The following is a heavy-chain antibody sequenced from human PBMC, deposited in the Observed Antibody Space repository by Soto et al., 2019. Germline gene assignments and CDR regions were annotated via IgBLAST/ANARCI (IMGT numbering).Heavy chain of an antibody. Sequence: GGSLRLSCAASGFTFSSYIMNWVRQAPGKGLEWVSSISSSSSYIYYADSVKGRFTISRDNAKNSLYLQMNSLRAEDTAVYYCARAGYCSGGSCYTYYYGMDVWGQGTTVTVSS. D-gene: IGHD2-15*01. J-gene: IGHJ6*02. CDR2: ISSSSSYI. V-gene: IGHV3-21*01. CDR3: ARAGYCSGGSCYTYYYGMDV. CDR1: GFTFSSYI.